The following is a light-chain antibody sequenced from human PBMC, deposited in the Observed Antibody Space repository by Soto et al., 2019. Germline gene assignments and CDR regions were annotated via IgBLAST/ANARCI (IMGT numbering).Light chain of an antibody. J-gene: IGLJ3*02. CDR3: QSYDSSLSVWV. V-gene: IGLV1-40*01. Sequence: SVLTQPPSVSGAPGQRVTISCTGSSSNIGAGYDVHWYQQLPGTAPKLLIYGNSNRPSGVPDRFSGSKSGTSASLAITGLQDEDEADYYCQSYDSSLSVWVFGGGTKLTVL. CDR2: GNS. CDR1: SSNIGAGYD.